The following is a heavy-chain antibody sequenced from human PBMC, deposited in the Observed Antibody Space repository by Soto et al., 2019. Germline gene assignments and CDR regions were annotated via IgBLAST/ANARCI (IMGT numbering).Heavy chain of an antibody. CDR1: GFTFSSYW. V-gene: IGHV3-74*01. CDR2: INSDGSST. CDR3: ARELMWYSSSWSYDAFDI. D-gene: IGHD6-13*01. J-gene: IGHJ3*02. Sequence: EVQLVESGGGLVQPGGSLRLSCAASGFTFSSYWMHWVRQAPGKGLVWVSRINSDGSSTSYADSVKGRFTISRDNAKNTLYLQMNSLRAEDTAVYYCARELMWYSSSWSYDAFDIWGQGTMVTVSS.